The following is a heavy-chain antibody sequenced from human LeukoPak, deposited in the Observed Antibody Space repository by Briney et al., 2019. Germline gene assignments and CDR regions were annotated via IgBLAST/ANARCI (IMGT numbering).Heavy chain of an antibody. CDR2: ISYTGSA. CDR1: GGSISGYY. V-gene: IGHV4-59*01. J-gene: IGHJ4*02. D-gene: IGHD5-18*01. Sequence: SETLSLTCTVSGGSISGYYWNWIRQPPGKGLEWIGYISYTGSADYNPSLKSRVTISVDTSKNQFSLKLTSLTAADTAVYYCARDKQPGDYWGQGTLVTVSS. CDR3: ARDKQPGDY.